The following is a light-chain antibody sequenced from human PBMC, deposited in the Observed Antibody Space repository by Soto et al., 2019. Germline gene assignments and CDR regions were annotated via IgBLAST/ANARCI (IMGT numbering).Light chain of an antibody. V-gene: IGKV3-20*01. CDR2: GAS. CDR1: QYINTR. CDR3: QQYGSSPYT. J-gene: IGKJ2*01. Sequence: LTHSPATLSSFPGARVTLSARASQYINTRLAWYQHRPGQAPRLLMYGASSWATGVADRFSGTGSGTDFTLTISRLEPEDFAAYYCQQYGSSPYTFGLGT.